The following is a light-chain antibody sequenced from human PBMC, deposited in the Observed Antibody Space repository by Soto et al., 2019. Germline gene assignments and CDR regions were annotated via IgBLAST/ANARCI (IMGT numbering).Light chain of an antibody. Sequence: QSVLTQPPSVSGAPGQRVTISCTGSSSNIGEGYDVHWYQRLPGTAPKVLIYSNNNRPSGVPDRFSGSKSGTSASLAITGLQAEDEADDYCQSYDSSLSGSYVFGTGTKLTVL. V-gene: IGLV1-40*01. CDR1: SSNIGEGYD. J-gene: IGLJ1*01. CDR3: QSYDSSLSGSYV. CDR2: SNN.